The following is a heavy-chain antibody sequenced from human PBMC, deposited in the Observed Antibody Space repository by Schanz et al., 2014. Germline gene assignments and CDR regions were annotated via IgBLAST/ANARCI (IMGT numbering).Heavy chain of an antibody. CDR1: GFTVSSNY. Sequence: EVQLVESGGGLIQPGGSLRLSCAVSGFTVSSNYMSWVRQAPGKGLEWVSTVYMSAASTRYADSVKGRFTISRDTSKNTLYLQMSSLRAEDTALYFCAKDRRDNYGSGTFYFEHWGQGTLVTVSS. J-gene: IGHJ4*02. CDR3: AKDRRDNYGSGTFYFEH. V-gene: IGHV3-66*03. D-gene: IGHD3-10*01. CDR2: VYMSAAST.